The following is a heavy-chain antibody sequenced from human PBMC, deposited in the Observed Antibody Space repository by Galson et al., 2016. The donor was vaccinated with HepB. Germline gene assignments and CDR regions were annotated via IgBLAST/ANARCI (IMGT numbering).Heavy chain of an antibody. Sequence: SLRLSCAASGFTFSSYAMTWVRQAPGKGLEWVSGISGSGANTYYANAVKGRFTISRDNSNNTLFLQMNSLRVEDTAVYYCAKLDCGRDCPRDDWGQGTQVTVS. V-gene: IGHV3-23*01. CDR2: ISGSGANT. CDR1: GFTFSSYA. J-gene: IGHJ4*02. D-gene: IGHD2-21*02. CDR3: AKLDCGRDCPRDD.